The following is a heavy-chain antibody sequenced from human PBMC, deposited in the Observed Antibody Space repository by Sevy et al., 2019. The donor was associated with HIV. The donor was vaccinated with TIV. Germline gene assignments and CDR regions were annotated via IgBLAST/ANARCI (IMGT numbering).Heavy chain of an antibody. V-gene: IGHV3-7*01. CDR3: ASSPRGYDSSGYFYY. J-gene: IGHJ4*02. CDR2: IAQDGNEQ. D-gene: IGHD3-22*01. CDR1: EFIFSNYW. Sequence: GGSLRLSCATSEFIFSNYWMTWVRQAPGKGLEWVANIAQDGNEQFYVDSVKGRFTISRDNAKNSLYLQMNSLRAEDTAVYYCASSPRGYDSSGYFYYWGQGTLVTVSS.